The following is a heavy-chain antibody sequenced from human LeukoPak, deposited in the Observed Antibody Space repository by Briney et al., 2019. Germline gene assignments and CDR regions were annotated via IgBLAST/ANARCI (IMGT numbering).Heavy chain of an antibody. CDR3: AKDRERLLTRTSCSFDS. J-gene: IGHJ4*01. CDR2: IRFDGSDK. V-gene: IGHV3-30*02. D-gene: IGHD2-2*01. CDR1: GFTFDDYA. Sequence: GGSLRLSCAASGFTFDDYAMHWVRQAPGKGLEWVTFIRFDGSDKYYADSVNGRFTISRDNSKNTVYLQMHSLRAEDTAVYYCAKDRERLLTRTSCSFDSWGHGTLVTVSS.